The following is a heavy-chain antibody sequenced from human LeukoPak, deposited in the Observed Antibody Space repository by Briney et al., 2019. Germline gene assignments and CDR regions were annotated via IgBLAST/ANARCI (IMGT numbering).Heavy chain of an antibody. Sequence: SVKVSCKASGGSFSSYVINWVRQAPGQGLEWMGGIVPIFGTPDYAQRFQGKVTITTDESTSTAYMELSSLTSEDTAVYYCARAYDSIRYYFDSWGQGTLVTVSS. J-gene: IGHJ4*02. CDR1: GGSFSSYV. CDR3: ARAYDSIRYYFDS. CDR2: IVPIFGTP. D-gene: IGHD3-22*01. V-gene: IGHV1-69*05.